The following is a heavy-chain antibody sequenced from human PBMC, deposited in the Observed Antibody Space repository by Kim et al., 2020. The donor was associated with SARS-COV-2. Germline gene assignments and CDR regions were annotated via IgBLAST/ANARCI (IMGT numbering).Heavy chain of an antibody. J-gene: IGHJ6*02. CDR1: GFTVSSNY. CDR3: ARDRSYSYGSQNYYYYGMDV. V-gene: IGHV3-66*02. Sequence: GGSLRLSCAASGFTVSSNYMSWVRQAPGKGLEWVSVIYSGGSTYYADSVKGRFTISRDNSKNTLYLQMNSLRAEDTAVYYCARDRSYSYGSQNYYYYGMDVWGQGTTVTVSS. D-gene: IGHD5-18*01. CDR2: IYSGGST.